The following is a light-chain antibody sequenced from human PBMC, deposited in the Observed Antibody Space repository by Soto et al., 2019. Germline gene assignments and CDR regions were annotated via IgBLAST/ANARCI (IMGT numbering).Light chain of an antibody. J-gene: IGKJ4*01. CDR3: QKHSSVPFT. CDR2: AAS. Sequence: DIQMTQSPSFLSASEGDRVTITCRASQGIRNSLAWYQHKPGKVPKLLIYAASTLYSGVSSRFSGSGSGTDFTLTIGSLQPEDVAVYYCQKHSSVPFTFGGGTKVEIK. V-gene: IGKV1-27*01. CDR1: QGIRNS.